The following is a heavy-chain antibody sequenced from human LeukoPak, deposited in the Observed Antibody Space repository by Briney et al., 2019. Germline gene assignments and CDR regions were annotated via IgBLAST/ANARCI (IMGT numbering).Heavy chain of an antibody. CDR3: ARAYGSGRPAYYYYYYMDV. V-gene: IGHV4-59*12. CDR1: GGSISSYY. Sequence: SETLSLTCTVSGGSISSYYWSWIRQPPGKGLECLGYIYYSGSTYYNPSLKSRVTTSVDTSKNQFSLKLSSVTAADTAVYYCARAYGSGRPAYYYYYYMDVWGKGTTVTVSS. D-gene: IGHD3-10*01. CDR2: IYYSGST. J-gene: IGHJ6*03.